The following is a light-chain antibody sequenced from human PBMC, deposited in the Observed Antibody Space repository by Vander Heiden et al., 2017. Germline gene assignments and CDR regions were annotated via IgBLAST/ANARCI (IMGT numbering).Light chain of an antibody. CDR2: AAS. CDR3: QQSTSFPLT. CDR1: QGIGRW. J-gene: IGKJ4*01. V-gene: IGKV1-12*01. Sequence: DSQMKQSPSSLPASVGHRYTTTRRASQGIGRWLAWYQQKPGKAPKLLIYAASTLQSGVPSRFSGSRSETDFTLTISSLQPEDFATYYCQQSTSFPLTFGGGTKVEI.